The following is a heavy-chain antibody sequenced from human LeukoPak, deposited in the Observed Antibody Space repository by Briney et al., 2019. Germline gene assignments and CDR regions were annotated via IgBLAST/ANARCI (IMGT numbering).Heavy chain of an antibody. CDR1: GGSISSGGYY. CDR2: IYHSGST. J-gene: IGHJ4*02. D-gene: IGHD3-3*01. V-gene: IGHV4-30-2*01. CDR3: ARNKTPCYDFWSGSFPLYYFDY. Sequence: PSQTLSLTCTVSGGSISSGGYYWSWIRQPPGKGLEWIGYIYHSGSTYYNPSLKSRVTISVDRSKNQFSLKLSSVTAADTAVYYCARNKTPCYDFWSGSFPLYYFDYWGQGTLVTVSS.